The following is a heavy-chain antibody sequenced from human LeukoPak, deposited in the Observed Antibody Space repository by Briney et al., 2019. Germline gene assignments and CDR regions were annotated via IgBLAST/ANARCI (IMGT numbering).Heavy chain of an antibody. D-gene: IGHD1-26*01. CDR2: INPSSGGT. CDR1: GYTFTGYY. CDR3: ANAFCRSGSYWGPPDYYDYMDV. Sequence: ASVKVSCKASGYTFTGYYMHWVRQAPGKGLEWMGLINPSSGGTHYAEKLQGRFTMRRDTSINTVYMELNRLRSEDTAVYYCANAFCRSGSYWGPPDYYDYMDVWGKGTTVTVSS. V-gene: IGHV1-2*02. J-gene: IGHJ6*03.